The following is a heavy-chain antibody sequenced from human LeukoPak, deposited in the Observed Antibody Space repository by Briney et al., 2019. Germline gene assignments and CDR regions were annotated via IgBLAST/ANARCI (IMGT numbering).Heavy chain of an antibody. J-gene: IGHJ5*02. D-gene: IGHD3-3*01. CDR3: AGLQREGGGSADFWNGYDH. CDR2: IYSSGST. V-gene: IGHV4-59*08. Sequence: SETLSLTCTVSGGSITSYYWSWIRQPPGKGLEWIGYIYSSGSTTYNPSLKSRVTISVDTSKNQFSLKLYSVTAADTAVYYCAGLQREGGGSADFWNGYDHWGQGSLVTVSS. CDR1: GGSITSYY.